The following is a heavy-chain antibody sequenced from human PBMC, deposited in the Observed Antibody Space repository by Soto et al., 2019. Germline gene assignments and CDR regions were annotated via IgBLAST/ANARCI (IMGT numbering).Heavy chain of an antibody. Sequence: GIPRLSCAVSGFTFSSHAMSWVRQAPGKGLECVSSITGSGDSTYYADSVKGRFTISRDKSKSTLYLQMNSLRAEDTAVYYCAKDLQFSGWLSAQTFDYWGQGTQVPVSS. CDR2: ITGSGDST. D-gene: IGHD6-19*01. J-gene: IGHJ4*02. CDR1: GFTFSSHA. CDR3: AKDLQFSGWLSAQTFDY. V-gene: IGHV3-23*01.